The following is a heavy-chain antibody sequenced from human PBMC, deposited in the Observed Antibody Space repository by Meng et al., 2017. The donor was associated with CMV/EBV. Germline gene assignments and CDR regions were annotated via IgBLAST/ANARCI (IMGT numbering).Heavy chain of an antibody. Sequence: SETLSLTCTVPGGSISSSSYYWGWIRQPPGKGLEWIGSIYYSGSTYYNPSLKRRVTISVDTSKNQFSLKLSSVTAADTAVYYCARGRRAARPYDYWGQGTLVTVSS. CDR2: IYYSGST. V-gene: IGHV4-39*07. D-gene: IGHD6-6*01. J-gene: IGHJ4*02. CDR3: ARGRRAARPYDY. CDR1: GGSISSSSYY.